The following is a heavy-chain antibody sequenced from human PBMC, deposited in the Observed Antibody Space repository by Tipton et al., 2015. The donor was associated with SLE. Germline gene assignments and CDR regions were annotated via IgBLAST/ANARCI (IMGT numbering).Heavy chain of an antibody. V-gene: IGHV4-59*08. CDR3: ARHGSYSSGHFDY. CDR1: GGSISSHY. Sequence: TLSLTCTVSGGSISSHYWSWIRQPPGKGLEWIGYIYYSGSTNYNPSLKSRVTISVDTSKNQFSLKLSSVTAADTAVYYCARHGSYSSGHFDYWGQGTLVTVSS. D-gene: IGHD6-25*01. J-gene: IGHJ4*02. CDR2: IYYSGST.